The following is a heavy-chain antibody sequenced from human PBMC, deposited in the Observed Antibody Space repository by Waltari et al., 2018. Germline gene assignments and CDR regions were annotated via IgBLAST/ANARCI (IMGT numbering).Heavy chain of an antibody. Sequence: VHLVETRGGWVPPGRSLRPSCATSGFTHSSFWLYWFRQTPGKGLEWVAGIKQDGSEKYYADSVKGRFTISRDTAKNSLYLQMNSLRAEDTAVYYCATSGWYCFDYWGRGTLVTVSS. CDR2: IKQDGSEK. CDR3: ATSGWYCFDY. CDR1: GFTHSSFW. V-gene: IGHV3-7*01. J-gene: IGHJ4*02. D-gene: IGHD6-19*01.